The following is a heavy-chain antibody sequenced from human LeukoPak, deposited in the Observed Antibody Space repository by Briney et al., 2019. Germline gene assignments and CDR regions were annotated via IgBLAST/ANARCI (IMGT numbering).Heavy chain of an antibody. CDR2: IYYSGST. CDR3: ARGQMHDAFDI. CDR1: GGSISSSSYY. Sequence: SETLSLTCTVSGGSISSSSYYWGWIRQPPGKGLEWIGSIYYSGSTYYNPSLKSRVTISVDTSKNQFSLKLSSVTAADTAVYYCARGQMHDAFDIWGQGTMVTVSS. D-gene: IGHD5-24*01. J-gene: IGHJ3*02. V-gene: IGHV4-39*01.